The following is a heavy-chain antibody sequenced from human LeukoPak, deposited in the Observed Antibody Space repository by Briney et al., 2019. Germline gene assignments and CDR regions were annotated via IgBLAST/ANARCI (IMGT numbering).Heavy chain of an antibody. V-gene: IGHV4-34*01. CDR1: GGSFSGYY. CDR2: INHSGST. CDR3: ARGREWLRFLDKIAAAGIGITPKYYYGMDV. D-gene: IGHD6-13*01. J-gene: IGHJ6*02. Sequence: PSETLSLTCDVYGGSFSGYYWSWIRQPPGKGLEWIGEINHSGSTNYNPSLKSRVTISVDTSKNQFSLKLSSVTAADTAVYYCARGREWLRFLDKIAAAGIGITPKYYYGMDVWGQGTTVTVSS.